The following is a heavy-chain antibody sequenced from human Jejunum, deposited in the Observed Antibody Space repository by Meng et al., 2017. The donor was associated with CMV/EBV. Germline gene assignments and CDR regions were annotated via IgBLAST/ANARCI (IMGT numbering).Heavy chain of an antibody. CDR2: IKEDGSEK. D-gene: IGHD1-26*01. Sequence: CAASGFTFSSYWMNWVRQAPGKGLEWVANIKEDGSEKYYVDSVEGRFTISRDNAKNSLYLQMNTLRAEETAVYYCARGWSWSLDYWGQGTLVTVSS. CDR1: GFTFSSYW. J-gene: IGHJ4*02. CDR3: ARGWSWSLDY. V-gene: IGHV3-7*01.